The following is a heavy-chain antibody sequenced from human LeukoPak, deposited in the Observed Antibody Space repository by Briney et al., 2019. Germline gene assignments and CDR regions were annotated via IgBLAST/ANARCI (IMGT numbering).Heavy chain of an antibody. D-gene: IGHD6-13*01. Sequence: SETLSLTCTVSGGSISSSSYYWGWIRQPPGKGLEWIGSIYYSGSTYYNPSLKSRVTILVDTSKNQFSLKLSSVTAADTAVYYCARVHSSSWYSNWYFDLWGRGTLVTVSS. CDR2: IYYSGST. J-gene: IGHJ2*01. CDR1: GGSISSSSYY. V-gene: IGHV4-39*07. CDR3: ARVHSSSWYSNWYFDL.